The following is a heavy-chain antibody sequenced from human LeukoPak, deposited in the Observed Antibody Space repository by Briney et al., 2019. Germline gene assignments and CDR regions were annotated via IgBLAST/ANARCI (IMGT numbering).Heavy chain of an antibody. D-gene: IGHD4-11*01. Sequence: GGSLRLSYAASGFTFSSYWMSWVRQAPGKGLEWVSNIKQDGSEKYYVDSVKGRFTISRDNAKTSLYLQMNSLRAEDTAVYYCARSNFLYYYHGMDVWGQGTTVTVSS. V-gene: IGHV3-7*01. CDR1: GFTFSSYW. CDR3: ARSNFLYYYHGMDV. J-gene: IGHJ6*02. CDR2: IKQDGSEK.